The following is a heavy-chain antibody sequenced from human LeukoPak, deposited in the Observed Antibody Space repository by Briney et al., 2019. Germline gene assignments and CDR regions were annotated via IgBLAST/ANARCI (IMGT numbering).Heavy chain of an antibody. V-gene: IGHV3-23*01. CDR3: AKGGQYNYDPFDY. CDR1: GFTFSSYA. D-gene: IGHD3-22*01. J-gene: IGHJ4*02. Sequence: GGSLRLSCAASGFTFSSYAMGWVRQAPGKGLEWVSVVIGSGGSTNYADSVKGRFTISRDNSKNTLYLQMNSLRAEDTAVYYCAKGGQYNYDPFDYWGQGTLVTVSS. CDR2: VIGSGGST.